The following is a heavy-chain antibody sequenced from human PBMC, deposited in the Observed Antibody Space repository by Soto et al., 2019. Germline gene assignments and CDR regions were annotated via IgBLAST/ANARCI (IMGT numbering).Heavy chain of an antibody. J-gene: IGHJ6*02. CDR2: ISYDGSNK. Sequence: SLRLSCAASGLTFSNYAMHWVRQAPGKGLEWVAVISYDGSNKYYADSVKGRFTISRDNSKSTLYLQMNSLRPEDTAVYYCARDHSGYCSSISCYRSGMDVWGQGTTVTVSS. D-gene: IGHD2-2*02. CDR1: GLTFSNYA. V-gene: IGHV3-30-3*01. CDR3: ARDHSGYCSSISCYRSGMDV.